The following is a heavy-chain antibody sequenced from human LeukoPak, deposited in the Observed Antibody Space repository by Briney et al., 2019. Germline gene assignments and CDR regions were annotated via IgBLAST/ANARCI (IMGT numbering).Heavy chain of an antibody. V-gene: IGHV3-23*01. CDR2: ISGSGGST. J-gene: IGHJ3*02. D-gene: IGHD3-22*01. Sequence: GGSLRLSCAASGFTFSSYAMSWVRQAPGKGLEWVSAISGSGGSTYYADSVKGRFTISRDNSKNTLYLQMNSLRAEDTAVYYCAKDIGSRGYYSDAFDIWGQGTMVTVSS. CDR3: AKDIGSRGYYSDAFDI. CDR1: GFTFSSYA.